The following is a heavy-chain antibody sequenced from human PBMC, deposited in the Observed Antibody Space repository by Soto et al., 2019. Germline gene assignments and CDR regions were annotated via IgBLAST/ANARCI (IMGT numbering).Heavy chain of an antibody. Sequence: PSETLSLTCTVSGGPISSGVYYWSWIRQPPGKGLDWIGYIYYSGSTYYNPSLKSRVTISVDTSKNQFSLKLSSVTAADTAVYYCARVSLRGYFDYWGQGALVTVSS. V-gene: IGHV4-30-4*01. J-gene: IGHJ4*02. CDR3: ARVSLRGYFDY. D-gene: IGHD3-3*01. CDR1: GGPISSGVYY. CDR2: IYYSGST.